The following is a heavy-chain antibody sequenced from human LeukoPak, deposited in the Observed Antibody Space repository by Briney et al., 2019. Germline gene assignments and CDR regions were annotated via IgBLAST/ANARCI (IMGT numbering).Heavy chain of an antibody. V-gene: IGHV4-34*01. CDR2: INHSGST. D-gene: IGHD3-10*01. Sequence: SETLSLTCAVYGGSFSGYYWSWIRQPPGKGLEWIGEINHSGSTNYNPSLESRVTISVDTSKNQFSLKLSSVTAADTAVYYCARGGFFYYGSGSKGFQHWGQGTLVTVSS. CDR3: ARGGFFYYGSGSKGFQH. CDR1: GGSFSGYY. J-gene: IGHJ1*01.